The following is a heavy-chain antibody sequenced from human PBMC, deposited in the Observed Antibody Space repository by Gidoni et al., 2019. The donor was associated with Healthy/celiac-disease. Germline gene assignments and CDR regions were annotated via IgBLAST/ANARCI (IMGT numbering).Heavy chain of an antibody. CDR2: IYYSGST. CDR3: ARDEEAFDI. J-gene: IGHJ3*02. CDR1: GGSISSYY. Sequence: QVQLQESGPGLVKPSETLSLTCTVSGGSISSYYWSWIRQPPGKGLEWIGYIYYSGSTNYNPSLKSRVTISVDTSKNQFSLKLSSVTAADTAVYYCARDEEAFDIWGQGTMVTVSS. V-gene: IGHV4-59*01.